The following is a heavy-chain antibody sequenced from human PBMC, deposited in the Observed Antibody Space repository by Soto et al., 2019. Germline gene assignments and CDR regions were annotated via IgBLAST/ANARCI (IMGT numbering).Heavy chain of an antibody. CDR3: ATSIAARPYHPGSYYYHYRMAV. D-gene: IGHD6-6*01. Sequence: PGGFLRLSCAASGFTFSSDEMNWVRQAPGKGVEGVSYISSSGSTIYYADSVKGRYTISRDNAKNSLYLQMNSLRAEDTAVYYCATSIAARPYHPGSYYYHYRMAVSGQRTTVPVSS. J-gene: IGHJ6*02. V-gene: IGHV3-48*03. CDR2: ISSSGSTI. CDR1: GFTFSSDE.